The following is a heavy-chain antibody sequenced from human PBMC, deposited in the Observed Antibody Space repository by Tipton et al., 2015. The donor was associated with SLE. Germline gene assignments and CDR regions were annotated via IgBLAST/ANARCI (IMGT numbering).Heavy chain of an antibody. V-gene: IGHV3-48*01. CDR2: ISSSSSTI. J-gene: IGHJ4*02. CDR1: GFTFTDAW. D-gene: IGHD3-22*01. CDR3: ARSSGPDY. Sequence: GSLRLSCAASGFTFTDAWINWVRQAPGKGLEWVSYISSSSSTIYYADSVKGRFTISRDNAKNSLYLQMNSLRAEDTAVYYCARSSGPDYWGQGTLVTVSS.